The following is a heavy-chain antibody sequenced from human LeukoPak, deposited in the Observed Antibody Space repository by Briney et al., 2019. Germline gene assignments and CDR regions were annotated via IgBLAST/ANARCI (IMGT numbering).Heavy chain of an antibody. V-gene: IGHV3-7*01. D-gene: IGHD1-14*01. CDR1: GFTLSGHW. J-gene: IGHJ4*02. CDR3: TRERSRAEDD. Sequence: GGSLRLSCAAPGFTLSGHWMSWVRQGPGKGLEGVANTNQGGSDKYYVDSVKGRFTISRDNANNLLYLQMNSLRGEDTAVYYCTRERSRAEDDWGQGTLVTVSS. CDR2: TNQGGSDK.